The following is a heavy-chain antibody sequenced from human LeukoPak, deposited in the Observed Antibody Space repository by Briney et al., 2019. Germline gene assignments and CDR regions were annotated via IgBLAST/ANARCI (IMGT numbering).Heavy chain of an antibody. CDR2: ISWNSGSI. CDR3: AKDAMDV. Sequence: GGSLRLSCAASGFTFDDYAMHWVRQAPGKGLEWVSGISWNSGSIGYADSVKGRFTISRDNAKNSLYLQMNSLRAEDTALYYCAKDAMDVWGQGTTVTVS. J-gene: IGHJ6*02. CDR1: GFTFDDYA. V-gene: IGHV3-9*01.